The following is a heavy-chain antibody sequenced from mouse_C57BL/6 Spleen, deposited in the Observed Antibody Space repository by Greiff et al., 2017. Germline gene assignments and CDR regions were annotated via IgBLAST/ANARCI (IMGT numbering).Heavy chain of an antibody. CDR3: AREVYYDYDGYAMDY. J-gene: IGHJ4*01. CDR2: ISSGSSTI. CDR1: GFTFSDYG. D-gene: IGHD2-4*01. Sequence: EVQVVESGGGLVKPGGSLKLSCAASGFTFSDYGMHWVRQAPEKGLEWVAYISSGSSTIYYADTVKGRFTISRDNAKNTLFLQMTSLRSEDTAMYYCAREVYYDYDGYAMDYWGQGTSVTVSS. V-gene: IGHV5-17*01.